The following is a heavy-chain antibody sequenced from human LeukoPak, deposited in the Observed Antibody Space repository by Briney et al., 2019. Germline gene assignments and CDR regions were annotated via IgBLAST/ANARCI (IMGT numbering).Heavy chain of an antibody. V-gene: IGHV1-46*01. CDR3: ARPRSLQPESPFDC. J-gene: IGHJ4*02. Sequence: ASVKVSCKASGYSFISYYIHWVRQAPGQGLEWMGMIDPSSDTTNYAQKFQGRISMTRDTSTSTVYVDLSSLTSEDTAMYYCARPRSLQPESPFDCWGQGTLVTVSS. CDR2: IDPSSDTT. CDR1: GYSFISYY. D-gene: IGHD5-24*01.